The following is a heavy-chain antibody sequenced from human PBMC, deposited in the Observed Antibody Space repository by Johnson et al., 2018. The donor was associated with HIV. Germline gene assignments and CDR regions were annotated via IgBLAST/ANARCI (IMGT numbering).Heavy chain of an antibody. V-gene: IGHV3-20*04. D-gene: IGHD5-24*01. CDR3: AKDGYNFYLDI. CDR1: GFTVDDYA. CDR2: IDWSGGNI. Sequence: VQLVESGGGVVRPGGSLGLSCAVSGFTVDDYAMSWVRQVPGKGLEWVSGIDWSGGNIGYADSVKGRFTISRDNANNSLYLQMNSLRAEDTAVYYCAKDGYNFYLDIWGQGTMVTVSS. J-gene: IGHJ3*02.